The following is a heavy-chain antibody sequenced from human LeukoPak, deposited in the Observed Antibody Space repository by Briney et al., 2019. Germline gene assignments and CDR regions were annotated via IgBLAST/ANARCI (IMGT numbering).Heavy chain of an antibody. V-gene: IGHV3-49*03. J-gene: IGHJ6*02. CDR2: IRSKAYGGTT. CDR1: GFTFGHYA. CDR3: TRDGEV. D-gene: IGHD3-3*01. Sequence: SLRLSCTASGFTFGHYAMSWFRQAPGKGLEWVAFIRSKAYGGTTEYAASVKGRFIVSRDDSKSIAYLQMNSLKTEDTAVYYCTRDGEVWGQGTTVTVSS.